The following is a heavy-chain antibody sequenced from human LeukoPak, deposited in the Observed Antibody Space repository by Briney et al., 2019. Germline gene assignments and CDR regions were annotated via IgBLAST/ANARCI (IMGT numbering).Heavy chain of an antibody. V-gene: IGHV4-31*03. J-gene: IGHJ4*02. Sequence: SETLSLTCTVSGGSISSGGYYWSWIRQHPGKGLEWIGYIYYSGSTYYNPSLKSRVTISVDTSKNQFSLKLSSVTAADTAVYHCARESSTSETFDYWGQGTLVTVSS. CDR3: ARESSTSETFDY. D-gene: IGHD2-2*01. CDR1: GGSISSGGYY. CDR2: IYYSGST.